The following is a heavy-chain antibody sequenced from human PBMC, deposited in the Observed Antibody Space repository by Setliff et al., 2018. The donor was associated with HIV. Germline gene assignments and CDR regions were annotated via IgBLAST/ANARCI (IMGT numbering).Heavy chain of an antibody. CDR2: IYYSGST. J-gene: IGHJ4*02. CDR3: ARREYSSSSPPFDY. D-gene: IGHD6-6*01. V-gene: IGHV4-39*01. Sequence: SETLSLTCTVSGGSISSGSYYWSWIRQPPGKGLEWIGSIYYSGSTYSNPSLKSRVTMSVDTSKNQFSLKLISVTAADTAVYYCARREYSSSSPPFDYWGQGTLVTVSS. CDR1: GGSISSGSYY.